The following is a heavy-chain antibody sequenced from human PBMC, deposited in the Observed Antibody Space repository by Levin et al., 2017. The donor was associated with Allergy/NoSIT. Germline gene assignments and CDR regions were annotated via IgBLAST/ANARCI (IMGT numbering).Heavy chain of an antibody. CDR2: IYLSGST. CDR3: ARCAGYSYGYYFDY. V-gene: IGHV4-30-2*01. CDR1: GGSISSGGYS. Sequence: PSETLSLTCAVSGGSISSGGYSWSWIRQPPGKGLEWIGNIYLSGSTYYNPSLKSRVTISVDRSKNQFSLNLSSVTAADTAVYYCARCAGYSYGYYFDYWGQGNLVTVSS. D-gene: IGHD5-18*01. J-gene: IGHJ4*02.